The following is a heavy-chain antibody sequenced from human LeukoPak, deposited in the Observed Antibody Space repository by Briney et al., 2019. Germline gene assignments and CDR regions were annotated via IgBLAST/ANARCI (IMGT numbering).Heavy chain of an antibody. CDR2: ISGSGGST. Sequence: GGSLRLSCAASGFTFGSYAMSWVRRAPGKGLEWVSAISGSGGSTYYADSVKGRFIISRDNSKNTVYLQMNSLRPDDTAVYYCANEIRPNDYWGQGTLVTVSS. D-gene: IGHD4-17*01. V-gene: IGHV3-23*01. CDR1: GFTFGSYA. J-gene: IGHJ4*02. CDR3: ANEIRPNDY.